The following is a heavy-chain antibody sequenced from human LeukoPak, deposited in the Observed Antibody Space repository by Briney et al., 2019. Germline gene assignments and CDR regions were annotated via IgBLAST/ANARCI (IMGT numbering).Heavy chain of an antibody. J-gene: IGHJ1*01. CDR1: GGSISSTYF. Sequence: SETLSLTCIVSGGSISSTYFWGWIRQPPGKGLEWIGTISYTGTTSYNPSLKSRVTISLDTSKNQFSLKMNSVTAADTAVYYCASDTEIRWFFSWGQGTLVTVSS. CDR3: ASDTEIRWFFS. V-gene: IGHV4-39*07. D-gene: IGHD2-15*01. CDR2: ISYTGTT.